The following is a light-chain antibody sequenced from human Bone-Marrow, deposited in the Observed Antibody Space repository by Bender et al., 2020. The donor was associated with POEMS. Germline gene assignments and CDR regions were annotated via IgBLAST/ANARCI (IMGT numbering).Light chain of an antibody. V-gene: IGLV1-44*01. CDR2: INN. CDR1: SSNIGTNP. J-gene: IGLJ3*02. Sequence: QSVLTPPPSVSGTPGQRVTISCSGSSSNIGTNPVNWYQQLPGPAPKLLIYINNQRPSGVPDPFSGSKSGTSASLAISGLQSEDEADYYCAAWEDSLNGWVFGGGTKLTVL. CDR3: AAWEDSLNGWV.